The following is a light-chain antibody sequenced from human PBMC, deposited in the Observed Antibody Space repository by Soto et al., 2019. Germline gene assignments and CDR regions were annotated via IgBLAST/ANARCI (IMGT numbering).Light chain of an antibody. CDR3: QHRSNSPPTGT. J-gene: IGKJ1*01. V-gene: IGKV3-11*01. CDR2: DAS. CDR1: QSIGTY. Sequence: EVVLTQSPATLSLSPGDRATLSCRASQSIGTYLAWYQQKPGQAPSLLIYDASNRATGIPASFSGSGSGTDFTLTISSLEPEDFAVYFCQHRSNSPPTGTFGQGTKVEIK.